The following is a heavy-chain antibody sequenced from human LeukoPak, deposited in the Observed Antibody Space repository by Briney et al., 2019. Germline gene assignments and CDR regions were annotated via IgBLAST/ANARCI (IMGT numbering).Heavy chain of an antibody. V-gene: IGHV3-64D*09. CDR1: GFTFSTYA. Sequence: GASLRLSCSVSGFTFSTYAIHWVRQAPGKGLEYVSAISRNGDATYYADSVKGRFTISRDNSKNTLYLQTSSLRAEDTAVYYCVKGCSSTSCHETGNYWGQGTLVTVSS. CDR2: ISRNGDAT. J-gene: IGHJ4*02. D-gene: IGHD2-2*01. CDR3: VKGCSSTSCHETGNY.